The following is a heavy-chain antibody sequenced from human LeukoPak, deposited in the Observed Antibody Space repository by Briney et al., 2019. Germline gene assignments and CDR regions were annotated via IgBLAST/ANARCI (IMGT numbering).Heavy chain of an antibody. D-gene: IGHD3-9*01. CDR1: GYSISSGYY. Sequence: SETLSLTCTVSGYSISSGYYWGWIRQPPGKGLEWIGSIYHSGSTYYNPSLKRRVTISVDTSKNQFSLKLSSVTAADTAIYYCARESYSYEVLTGYQRATWSDPWGQGTLVTVSS. V-gene: IGHV4-38-2*02. CDR2: IYHSGST. CDR3: ARESYSYEVLTGYQRATWSDP. J-gene: IGHJ5*02.